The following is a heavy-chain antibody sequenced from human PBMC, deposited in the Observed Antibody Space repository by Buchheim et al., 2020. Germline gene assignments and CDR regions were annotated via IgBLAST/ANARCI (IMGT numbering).Heavy chain of an antibody. CDR3: ARDGKWELLPYYYYYGMDV. D-gene: IGHD1-26*01. CDR2: ISSSSSTI. CDR1: EFTFSSYS. Sequence: EVQLVESGGGLVQPGGSLRLSCAASEFTFSSYSMNWVRQAPGKGLEWVSYISSSSSTIYYADSVKGRFTISRDNAKNSLYLQMNSLRAEDTAVYYCARDGKWELLPYYYYYGMDVWGQGTT. J-gene: IGHJ6*02. V-gene: IGHV3-48*01.